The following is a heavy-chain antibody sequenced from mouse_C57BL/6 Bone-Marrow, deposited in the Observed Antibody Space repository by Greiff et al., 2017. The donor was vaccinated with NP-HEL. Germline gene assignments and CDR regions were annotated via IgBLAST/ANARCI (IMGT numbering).Heavy chain of an antibody. CDR1: GYSITSGYF. V-gene: IGHV3-6*01. J-gene: IGHJ2*01. D-gene: IGHD2-2*01. CDR3: ARLWFDFDY. Sequence: EVKLMESGPGLVKPSKSLSLTCSASGYSITSGYFWYWIRQSPGNLLELLGFISYDGSNNYNPYLKNRTSITRDTSYNPFFLKLNSLTTEYTATYYCARLWFDFDYWGQGTTLTVSS. CDR2: ISYDGSN.